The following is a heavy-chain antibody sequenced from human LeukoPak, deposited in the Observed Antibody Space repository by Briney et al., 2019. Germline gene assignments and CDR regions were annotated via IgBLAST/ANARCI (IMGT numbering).Heavy chain of an antibody. Sequence: PSETLSLTCTVSGGSISSYYWSWIRQPPGKGLEWIGYIYYSGSTNYNPSLKSRVTISVDTSKNQFSLKLSSVTAADTAVYYCARGPYGGNLGYWGQGTLVTVSS. V-gene: IGHV4-59*01. CDR2: IYYSGST. D-gene: IGHD4-23*01. J-gene: IGHJ4*02. CDR1: GGSISSYY. CDR3: ARGPYGGNLGY.